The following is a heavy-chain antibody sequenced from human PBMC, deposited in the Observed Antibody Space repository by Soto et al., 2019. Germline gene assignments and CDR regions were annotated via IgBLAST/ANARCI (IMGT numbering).Heavy chain of an antibody. CDR3: ARQTWMTFAY. V-gene: IGHV4-39*01. D-gene: IGHD2-2*03. J-gene: IGHJ4*02. CDR2: MYYSGST. CDR1: GGSIRNTIYY. Sequence: QVQLQESGPGLVKPSETLSLTCTVSGGSIRNTIYYWGWIRQPPGKGLEWIGSMYYSGSTYYNPSLKSRVTISVDMSKNQLSLRLSSVTAADTAVYYCARQTWMTFAYWGQGILVTVSS.